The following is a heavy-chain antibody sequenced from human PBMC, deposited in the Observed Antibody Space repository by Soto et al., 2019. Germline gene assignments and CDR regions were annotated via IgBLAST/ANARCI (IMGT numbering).Heavy chain of an antibody. CDR2: IITKLGSA. CDR3: ARGGDCYNFGAFY. CDR1: GGGNLRDYR. V-gene: IGHV1-69*01. D-gene: IGHD2-21*01. Sequence: QVQLVQSGAEMKKPGSSVQVSCKASGGGNLRDYRTTWVRQAPGQGLEWMGGIITKLGSANYAQNFQGRVTITADETTGTVNMELRSQRPEDTAVSYCARGGDCYNFGAFYWGQGTPVTVSS. J-gene: IGHJ4*02.